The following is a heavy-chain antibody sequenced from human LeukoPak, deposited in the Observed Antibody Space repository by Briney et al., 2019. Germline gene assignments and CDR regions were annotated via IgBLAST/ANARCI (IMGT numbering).Heavy chain of an antibody. CDR3: ARVGDIVVVPAAIDSGYYMDV. Sequence: GGSLRLSCAASGFTFSSYAMSWVRQAPGKGLEWVSAISGSGGSTYYADSVKGRFTISRDNAKNSLYLQMNSLRAEDTAVYYCARVGDIVVVPAAIDSGYYMDVWGKGTTVTVSS. J-gene: IGHJ6*03. V-gene: IGHV3-23*01. D-gene: IGHD2-2*02. CDR1: GFTFSSYA. CDR2: ISGSGGST.